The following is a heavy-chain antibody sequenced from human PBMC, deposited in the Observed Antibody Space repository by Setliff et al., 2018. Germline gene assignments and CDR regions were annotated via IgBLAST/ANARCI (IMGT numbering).Heavy chain of an antibody. CDR3: ARTFSGYLSYFDS. D-gene: IGHD5-12*01. CDR2: VYHSGKT. Sequence: SETLSLTCTVYGVSLSDYYWGWIRQSPVKGLEWIGNVYHSGKTYYNPSLKSRVTISVDTSKNHFSLRLTSVTAADTAIYFCARTFSGYLSYFDSWGQGTLVTVSS. J-gene: IGHJ4*02. V-gene: IGHV4-38-2*02. CDR1: GVSLSDYY.